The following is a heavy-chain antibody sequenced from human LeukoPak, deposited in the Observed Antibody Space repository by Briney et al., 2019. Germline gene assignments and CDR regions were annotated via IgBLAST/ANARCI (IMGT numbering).Heavy chain of an antibody. J-gene: IGHJ6*03. D-gene: IGHD1-26*01. CDR1: GFTFSSYW. V-gene: IGHV3-7*01. CDR3: ARVGRRGNYYYYMDV. CDR2: IKQDGSEK. Sequence: GGSLRLSCAASGFTFSSYWMSWVRQAPGKGLEWVANIKQDGSEKYYVDSVKGRFTISRDNAKNSLYLQMNSLRAEDTAVYYCARVGRRGNYYYYMDVWGKGTTVTVSS.